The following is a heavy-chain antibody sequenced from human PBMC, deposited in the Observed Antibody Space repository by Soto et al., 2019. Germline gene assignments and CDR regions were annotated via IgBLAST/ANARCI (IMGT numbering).Heavy chain of an antibody. V-gene: IGHV3-15*01. CDR1: GSTFVNAW. CDR2: IKSKTDGWAT. Sequence: GGPRSLSCAASGSTFVNAWRSGVRGAPGEGLEGGGRIKSKTDGWATDYPAPVKGRFTISRDDSKNTLYLQMNSLKTEDNAVYYCQAASPANDYYASRGYYPLEGWGQG. D-gene: IGHD3-22*01. J-gene: IGHJ3*01. CDR3: QAASPANDYYASRGYYPLEG.